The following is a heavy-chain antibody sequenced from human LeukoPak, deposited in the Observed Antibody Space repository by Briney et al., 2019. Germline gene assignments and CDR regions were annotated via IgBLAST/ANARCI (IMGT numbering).Heavy chain of an antibody. CDR3: ASRYYYGSGSYPDY. CDR2: INHSGST. V-gene: IGHV4-34*01. D-gene: IGHD3-10*01. Sequence: PSETLSLTCAVYGGSFSGYYWSWIRQPPGKGLERIGEINHSGSTIYNPSLKSRVTISVDTSKNQFSLKLSSVTAADTAVYYCASRYYYGSGSYPDYWGQGTLVTVSS. CDR1: GGSFSGYY. J-gene: IGHJ4*02.